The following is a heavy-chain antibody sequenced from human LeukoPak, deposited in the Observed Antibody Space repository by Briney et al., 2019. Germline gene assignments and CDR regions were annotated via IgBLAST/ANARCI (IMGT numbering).Heavy chain of an antibody. CDR2: ISSSSSYI. CDR1: GFTFSNYW. J-gene: IGHJ4*02. D-gene: IGHD3-22*01. V-gene: IGHV3-21*01. CDR3: ARDGTDYYDSSGYIKSPFDY. Sequence: GGSLRLSCAASGFTFSNYWMSWVRQAPGKGLEWVSSISSSSSYIYYADSVKGRFTISRDNAKNSLYLQMNSLRAEDTAVYYCARDGTDYYDSSGYIKSPFDYWGQGTLVTVSS.